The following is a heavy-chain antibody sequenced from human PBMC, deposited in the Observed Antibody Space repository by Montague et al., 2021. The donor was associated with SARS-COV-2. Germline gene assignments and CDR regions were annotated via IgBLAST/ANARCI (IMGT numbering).Heavy chain of an antibody. CDR3: TREGYQVLWSDYYYYGMDV. D-gene: IGHD2-2*01. Sequence: SETLSLTCAVYGGSFSGYYWSWIRQPPGKGLECIGEINHSGGTNYNPSLKSRVTISVDMSKNQFSLKLSSVTAADTAVYYCTREGYQVLWSDYYYYGMDVWGQGTTVTVSS. CDR2: INHSGGT. V-gene: IGHV4-34*01. CDR1: GGSFSGYY. J-gene: IGHJ6*02.